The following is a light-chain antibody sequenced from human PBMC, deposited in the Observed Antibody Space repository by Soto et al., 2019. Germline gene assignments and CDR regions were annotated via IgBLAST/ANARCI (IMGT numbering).Light chain of an antibody. CDR3: QQYNIYSWT. CDR1: QSINSW. Sequence: DIQMTQSPSTLSASVGDRVTITCRASQSINSWLAWFQQKPGKAPKLLIYKASSLESGVPSRFSGSGSETEFTLTISSLQPDDFATYFCQQYNIYSWTFGQGTKV. J-gene: IGKJ1*01. V-gene: IGKV1-5*03. CDR2: KAS.